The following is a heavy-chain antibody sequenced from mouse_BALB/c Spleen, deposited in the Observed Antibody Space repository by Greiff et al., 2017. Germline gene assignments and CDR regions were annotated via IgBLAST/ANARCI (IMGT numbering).Heavy chain of an antibody. CDR3: ARQIYDGYSYAMDY. CDR1: GFTFSSYT. CDR2: ISNGGGST. D-gene: IGHD2-3*01. V-gene: IGHV5-12-2*01. J-gene: IGHJ4*01. Sequence: EVQRVESGGGLVQPGGSLKLSCAASGFTFSSYTMSWVRQTPEKRLEWVAYISNGGGSTYYPDTVKGRFTISRDNAKNTLYLQMSSLKSEDTAMYYCARQIYDGYSYAMDYWGQGTSVTVSA.